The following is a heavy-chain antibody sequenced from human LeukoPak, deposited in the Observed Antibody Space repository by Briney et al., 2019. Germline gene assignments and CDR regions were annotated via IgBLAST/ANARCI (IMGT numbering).Heavy chain of an antibody. Sequence: GESLKISCKGSGYSLTSYWIGWVRQMPGKGLEWMGIIYPGDSDTRYSPSFQGQVTISADKSISTAYLQWSSLKASDTAMYYCARRVVAATDAFDIWGQGTMVTVSS. CDR1: GYSLTSYW. CDR2: IYPGDSDT. V-gene: IGHV5-51*01. D-gene: IGHD2-15*01. J-gene: IGHJ3*02. CDR3: ARRVVAATDAFDI.